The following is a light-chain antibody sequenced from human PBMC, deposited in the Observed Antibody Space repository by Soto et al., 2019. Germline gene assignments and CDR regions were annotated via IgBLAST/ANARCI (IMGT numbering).Light chain of an antibody. CDR1: QSVSSN. CDR3: LQYNNWPPLT. CDR2: GAS. V-gene: IGKV3-15*01. Sequence: EIVITQSPATLSVSPGERATLSCRASQSVSSNLAWYQQKPGQAPRLLIYGASTRATGIPARFSGSGSGTEFTLTISSLQSEDFAVYYCLQYNNWPPLTFGGGTKVDIK. J-gene: IGKJ4*01.